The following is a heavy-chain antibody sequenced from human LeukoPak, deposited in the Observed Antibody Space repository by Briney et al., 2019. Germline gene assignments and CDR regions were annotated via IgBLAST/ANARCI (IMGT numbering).Heavy chain of an antibody. V-gene: IGHV4-34*01. J-gene: IGHJ4*02. D-gene: IGHD3-10*01. Sequence: PSETLSLTCAVYGGSFSGYYWSWIRQPPGKGLEWIGEINHSGSTNYNPSLKSRVTISVDTSKNQFSLKLSSVTAADTAVYYCARETPHYYVSVNYYFLDYWGQGTLVTVSS. CDR1: GGSFSGYY. CDR3: ARETPHYYVSVNYYFLDY. CDR2: INHSGST.